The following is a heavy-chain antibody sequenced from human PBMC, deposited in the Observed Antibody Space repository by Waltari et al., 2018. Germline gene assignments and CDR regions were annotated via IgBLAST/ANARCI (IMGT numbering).Heavy chain of an antibody. Sequence: EVQLVESGGGLVKPGGSLRLSCAASGFTFSSYSMHWVRQAPGKGLEWVSSISSSSSYIYYADSVKGRFTISRDNAKNSLYLQMNSLRAEDTAVYYCARVRAGSCFDYWGQGTLVTVSS. CDR3: ARVRAGSCFDY. J-gene: IGHJ4*02. D-gene: IGHD2-15*01. CDR2: ISSSSSYI. V-gene: IGHV3-21*01. CDR1: GFTFSSYS.